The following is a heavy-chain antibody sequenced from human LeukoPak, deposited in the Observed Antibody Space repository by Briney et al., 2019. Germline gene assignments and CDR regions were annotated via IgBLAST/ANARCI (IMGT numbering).Heavy chain of an antibody. D-gene: IGHD2-15*01. CDR2: ITSSSTFI. Sequence: GGSLRLSCAASGFTFGSYSMNWVRQAPGKGLEWVCSITSSSTFIYHAESGKGRFTIFRDNAKNTLHLQMNSPRVEDTAVYYCARDMLGRDCSGGSCYGYGLDVWGQGTTVIVSS. V-gene: IGHV3-21*03. CDR1: GFTFGSYS. CDR3: ARDMLGRDCSGGSCYGYGLDV. J-gene: IGHJ6*02.